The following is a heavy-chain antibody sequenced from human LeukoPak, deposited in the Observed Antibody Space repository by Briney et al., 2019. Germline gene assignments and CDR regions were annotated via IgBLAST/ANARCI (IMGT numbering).Heavy chain of an antibody. D-gene: IGHD6-13*01. Sequence: GGSLRLSCAASGFTFSNYNMNWVRQAPGKGLEWVSSISSGGNFIYYAHSVKGRFTISRDNAKNSLYLQMNSLRAEDTAVYYCAKRLGQQLVQPYFDYWGQGTLVTVSS. CDR3: AKRLGQQLVQPYFDY. V-gene: IGHV3-21*04. CDR2: ISSGGNFI. J-gene: IGHJ4*02. CDR1: GFTFSNYN.